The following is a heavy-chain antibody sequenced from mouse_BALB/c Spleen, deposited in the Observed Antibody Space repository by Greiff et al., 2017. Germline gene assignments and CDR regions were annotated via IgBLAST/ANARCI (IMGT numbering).Heavy chain of an antibody. CDR2: ISYSGST. J-gene: IGHJ1*01. Sequence: EVQLVESGPSLVKPSQTLSLTCSVTGDSITSGYWNWIRKFPGNKLEYMGYISYSGSTYYNPSLKSRISITRDTSKNQYYLQLNSVTTEDTATYYCARGGYGNYWYFDVWGAGTTVTVSS. CDR3: ARGGYGNYWYFDV. CDR1: GDSITSGY. D-gene: IGHD2-10*02. V-gene: IGHV3-8*02.